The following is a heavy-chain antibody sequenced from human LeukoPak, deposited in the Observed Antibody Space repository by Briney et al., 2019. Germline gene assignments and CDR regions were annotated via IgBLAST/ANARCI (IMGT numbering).Heavy chain of an antibody. CDR2: INPSGGST. V-gene: IGHV1-46*01. Sequence: ASVKVSCKASGYTFTSYYMHWVRQAPGQGLEWMGIINPSGGSTSYAQKFQGRVTMTRDMSTSTVYMELSRLRSDDTAVYFCARGSLIAAVTFDPWGQGTLVTVSS. D-gene: IGHD6-13*01. CDR3: ARGSLIAAVTFDP. J-gene: IGHJ5*02. CDR1: GYTFTSYY.